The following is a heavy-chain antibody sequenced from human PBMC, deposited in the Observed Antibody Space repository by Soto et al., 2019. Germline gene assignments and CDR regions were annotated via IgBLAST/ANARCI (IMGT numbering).Heavy chain of an antibody. Sequence: QVQLVQSGAEEKKPGASVKVSCKASGYTFTSYAMHWVRQAPGQRLEWMGWINAGNGNTKYSQKFQGRVTITRDTSASTADMELSSRRSEDTAVYYCASGDSSGYYYPDAFDIWGQGTMVTVSS. CDR3: ASGDSSGYYYPDAFDI. V-gene: IGHV1-3*05. CDR1: GYTFTSYA. J-gene: IGHJ3*02. CDR2: INAGNGNT. D-gene: IGHD3-22*01.